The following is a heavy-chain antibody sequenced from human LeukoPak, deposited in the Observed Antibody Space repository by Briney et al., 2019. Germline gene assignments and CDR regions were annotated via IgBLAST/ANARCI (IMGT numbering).Heavy chain of an antibody. Sequence: GGSLRLSCAASGFTFGSYNMNWVRQAPGKGLEWVSSISTRSSYIYYADSVKGRFTISRDNAKKSLYLQMNSLRAGDTAVYYCARLTLDGDGSHNWFDPWGQGTLVTVSS. J-gene: IGHJ5*02. CDR1: GFTFGSYN. CDR3: ARLTLDGDGSHNWFDP. V-gene: IGHV3-21*01. CDR2: ISTRSSYI. D-gene: IGHD1-26*01.